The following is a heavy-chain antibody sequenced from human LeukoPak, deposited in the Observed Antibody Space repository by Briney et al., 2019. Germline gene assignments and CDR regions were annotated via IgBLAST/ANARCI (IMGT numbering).Heavy chain of an antibody. D-gene: IGHD2-15*01. Sequence: GGSLRLSCAASGFTFSSYSMNWVRQAPGKGLEWVSSISSSSSYIYYADSVKGRFTISRDNAKNSLYLQMNSLRAEDTAVYYCARELHGQDATGTFDYWGQGTLVTVSS. CDR3: ARELHGQDATGTFDY. CDR2: ISSSSSYI. V-gene: IGHV3-21*01. CDR1: GFTFSSYS. J-gene: IGHJ4*02.